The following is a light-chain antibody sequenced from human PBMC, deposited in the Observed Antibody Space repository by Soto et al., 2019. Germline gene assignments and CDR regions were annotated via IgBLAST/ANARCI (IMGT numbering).Light chain of an antibody. Sequence: QSVLAQPPSASGSPGQSVTISCTGTSSDVGGYNYVSWYQQHPGKAPNLMIYEVSKRPSGVPDRFSGSKSGNTASLTVSGLQAEDEADYYCSSYAGSNILYVFGTGTKVTVL. CDR2: EVS. CDR3: SSYAGSNILYV. J-gene: IGLJ1*01. CDR1: SSDVGGYNY. V-gene: IGLV2-8*01.